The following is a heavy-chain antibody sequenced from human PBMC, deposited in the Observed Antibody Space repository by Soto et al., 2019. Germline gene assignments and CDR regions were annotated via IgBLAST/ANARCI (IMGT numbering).Heavy chain of an antibody. J-gene: IGHJ6*02. CDR1: GYTFTSYY. CDR2: INTSTGSA. Sequence: QVQLMQSGAEVKKPGASVKVSCKASGYTFTSYYIHWVRQAPGQGLELMGIINTSTGSASYARMLHGRVAMTRDTSTSPGYMEVSSLRSEDTAVYYCARDPNLSLTFHYSGMDVWGQGTTVNVSS. V-gene: IGHV1-46*04. CDR3: ARDPNLSLTFHYSGMDV.